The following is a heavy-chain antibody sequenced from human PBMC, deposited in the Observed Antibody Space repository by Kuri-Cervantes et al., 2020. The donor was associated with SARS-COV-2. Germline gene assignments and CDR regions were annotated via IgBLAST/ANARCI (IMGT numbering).Heavy chain of an antibody. CDR2: IDWDDDK. CDR1: GFSLSPSGMR. V-gene: IGHV2-70*04. D-gene: IGHD7-27*01. Sequence: SGPTLVKPTQTLTLTCTFSGFSLSPSGMRVSWIRQPPGKALEWLARIDWDDDKYYSTSLKTRLSISKDNSKNQVVLTMTNMDPVDTATYYCAQMSPRLGIYYYGMDVWGQGTTVTVSS. J-gene: IGHJ6*02. CDR3: AQMSPRLGIYYYGMDV.